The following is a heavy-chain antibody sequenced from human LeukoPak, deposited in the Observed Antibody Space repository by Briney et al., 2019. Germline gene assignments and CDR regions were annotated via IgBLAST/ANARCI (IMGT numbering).Heavy chain of an antibody. Sequence: GGSLRLSCAASELTFSSYWMSWVRQAPGKGLEWVANIKEDGSEKYYVDSVKGRFTISRDNAKNSLYLQMNSLRAEDTAVYYCARDFTSVVTSGYWGQGTLVTVSS. CDR1: ELTFSSYW. CDR3: ARDFTSVVTSGY. CDR2: IKEDGSEK. J-gene: IGHJ4*02. V-gene: IGHV3-7*01. D-gene: IGHD4-23*01.